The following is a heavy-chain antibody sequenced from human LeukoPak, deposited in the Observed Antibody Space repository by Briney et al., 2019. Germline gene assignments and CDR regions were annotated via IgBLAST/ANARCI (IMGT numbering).Heavy chain of an antibody. Sequence: SVKVSCKASGGTFSSYAISWVRQAPGQGLEWMGGIIPIFGTANYAQKFQGGVTITTDESTSTAYMELSSLRSDDTAVYYCAKAGYYYDSSGYPDAFDIWGQGTMVTVSS. J-gene: IGHJ3*02. CDR1: GGTFSSYA. D-gene: IGHD3-22*01. CDR2: IIPIFGTA. V-gene: IGHV1-69*05. CDR3: AKAGYYYDSSGYPDAFDI.